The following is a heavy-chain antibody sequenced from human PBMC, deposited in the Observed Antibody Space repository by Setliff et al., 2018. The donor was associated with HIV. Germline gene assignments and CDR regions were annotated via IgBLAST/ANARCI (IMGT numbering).Heavy chain of an antibody. CDR2: ISSSSTYI. D-gene: IGHD1-1*01. J-gene: IGHJ4*02. CDR3: AKDVHMWGTTSWPSDY. V-gene: IGHV3-21*01. Sequence: PGGSLRLSCAVSGFAFSAHCMDWVRQAPGKGLEWVSSISSSSTYIYYADSMKGRFTISRDNAKNSLFLRMNSLRAEDTAVYYCAKDVHMWGTTSWPSDYWGLGTLVTVSS. CDR1: GFAFSAHC.